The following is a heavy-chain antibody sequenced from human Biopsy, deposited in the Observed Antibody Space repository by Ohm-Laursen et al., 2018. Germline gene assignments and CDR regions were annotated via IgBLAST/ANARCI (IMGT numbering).Heavy chain of an antibody. Sequence: SVKVSCKTPEGTFSNYGVNWVRQAPGQGLEWLGGNIPILGTGNYAHQFQDRVTVVADTSTSTATMELRSLRSDDTAVYYCATKLTGYFHHWGQGTLVIVSS. V-gene: IGHV1-69*06. CDR3: ATKLTGYFHH. D-gene: IGHD3-9*01. CDR1: EGTFSNYG. J-gene: IGHJ1*01. CDR2: NIPILGTG.